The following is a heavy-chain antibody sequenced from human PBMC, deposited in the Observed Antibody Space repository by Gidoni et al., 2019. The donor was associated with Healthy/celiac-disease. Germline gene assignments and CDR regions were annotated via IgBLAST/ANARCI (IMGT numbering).Heavy chain of an antibody. Sequence: QLQLQESGPGLVKPSETLSLTCTVSGGSISSSSYYWGWIRQPPGKGLEWIGSIYYSGSTYYNPSLKSRVTISVDTSKNQFSLKLSSVTAADTAVYYCARHIRSSGWYDAYYFDYWGQGTLVTVSS. J-gene: IGHJ4*02. V-gene: IGHV4-39*01. CDR2: IYYSGST. CDR3: ARHIRSSGWYDAYYFDY. CDR1: GGSISSSSYY. D-gene: IGHD6-19*01.